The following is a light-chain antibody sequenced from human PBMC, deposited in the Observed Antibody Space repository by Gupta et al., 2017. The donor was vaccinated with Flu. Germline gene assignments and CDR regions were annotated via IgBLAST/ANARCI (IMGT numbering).Light chain of an antibody. CDR1: DIGTKS. V-gene: IGLV3-21*02. Sequence: SYVLTQPPSVSVAPGQTARITCGGHDIGTKSVHWYQQRPGQAPVLVVYDDIDRPSGSPERFSGSNSGNTATLTVTSVEAGDEADYYCQVWDSRGDHVVFGGGTKLTVL. CDR3: QVWDSRGDHVV. J-gene: IGLJ2*01. CDR2: DDI.